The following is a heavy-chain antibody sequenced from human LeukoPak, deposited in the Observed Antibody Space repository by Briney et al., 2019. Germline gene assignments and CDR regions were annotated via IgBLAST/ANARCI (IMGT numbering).Heavy chain of an antibody. D-gene: IGHD4-11*01. J-gene: IGHJ4*02. CDR2: ISSSSSTI. Sequence: GGSLRLSCAASGFTFSSYWMSWVRQAPGKGLEWVSYISSSSSTIYYADSVKGRFTISRDNAKNSLYLQMNSLRAEDTAVYYCARGGYSNDYWGQGTLVTVSS. V-gene: IGHV3-48*01. CDR1: GFTFSSYW. CDR3: ARGGYSNDY.